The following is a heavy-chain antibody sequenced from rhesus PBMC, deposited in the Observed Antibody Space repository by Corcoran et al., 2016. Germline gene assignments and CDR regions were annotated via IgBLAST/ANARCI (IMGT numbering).Heavy chain of an antibody. CDR1: GGSISSSY. CDR3: ARWSSGWIDY. CDR2: IYGSGSST. D-gene: IGHD6-31*01. Sequence: QLQLQESGPGLVKPSETLSVTCAVSGGSISSSYWSWIRQAPGKGLEWIGDIYGSGSSTNYNPSLKSRVTLSVDTSKNQLSLKLSSVTTADTAVYYCARWSSGWIDYWGQGVLVTVSS. J-gene: IGHJ4*01. V-gene: IGHV4-169*01.